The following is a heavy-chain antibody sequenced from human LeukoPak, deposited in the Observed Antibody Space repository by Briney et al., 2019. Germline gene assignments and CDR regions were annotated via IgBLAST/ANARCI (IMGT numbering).Heavy chain of an antibody. V-gene: IGHV4-4*07. CDR2: IYGTGTI. CDR3: SRESPGTTISH. Sequence: SETLSLTCTVSGGSISSYYWSWIRQPAGKGLEWIGRIYGTGTITYNPSLQSRVTISADTSKNQFSLKLNSVTAADTAVYYCSRESPGTTISHWGQGTLVTVSS. D-gene: IGHD1-1*01. J-gene: IGHJ4*02. CDR1: GGSISSYY.